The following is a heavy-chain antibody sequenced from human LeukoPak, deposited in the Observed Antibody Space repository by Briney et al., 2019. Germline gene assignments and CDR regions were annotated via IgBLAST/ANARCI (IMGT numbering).Heavy chain of an antibody. Sequence: SGPTLVNPTQTLTLTCTFSGFSLSTSGMCVSWIRQPPGKALEWLARIDWDDDKYYSTSLKTRLTISKDTSKNRVVLTMTNMDPVDTATYYCARSRGRIQLWSTTPAYMDVWGKGTTVTVSS. V-gene: IGHV2-70*11. CDR1: GFSLSTSGMC. D-gene: IGHD5-18*01. J-gene: IGHJ6*03. CDR2: IDWDDDK. CDR3: ARSRGRIQLWSTTPAYMDV.